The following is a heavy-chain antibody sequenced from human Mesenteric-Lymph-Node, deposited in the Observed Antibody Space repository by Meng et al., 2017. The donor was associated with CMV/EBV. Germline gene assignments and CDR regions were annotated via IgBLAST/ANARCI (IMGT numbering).Heavy chain of an antibody. CDR2: IFYSGST. CDR1: GGSVSSSNYY. Sequence: GSLRLSCTVSGGSVSSSNYYWSWIRQPPGKGLEWIGYIFYSGSTKYKPSLESRVIILVDTSKNQVTLQLGSVTAADTAVYYCARVEYSSSWYWFDPWGQGTLVTVSS. D-gene: IGHD6-13*01. V-gene: IGHV4-61*01. CDR3: ARVEYSSSWYWFDP. J-gene: IGHJ5*02.